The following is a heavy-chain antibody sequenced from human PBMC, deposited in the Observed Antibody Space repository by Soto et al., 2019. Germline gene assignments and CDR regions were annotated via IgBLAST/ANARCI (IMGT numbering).Heavy chain of an antibody. CDR1: GGSISSGGYY. CDR2: IYYSGST. V-gene: IGHV4-31*03. CDR3: AVTYSNYVPNWFDP. J-gene: IGHJ5*02. D-gene: IGHD4-4*01. Sequence: SETLSLTCTVSGGSISSGGYYWSWIRQHPGKGLEWIGYIYYSGSTYYNPSLKSRVTISVDTSKNQFSLKLSSVTAADTAVYYRAVTYSNYVPNWFDPWGQGTLVTVSS.